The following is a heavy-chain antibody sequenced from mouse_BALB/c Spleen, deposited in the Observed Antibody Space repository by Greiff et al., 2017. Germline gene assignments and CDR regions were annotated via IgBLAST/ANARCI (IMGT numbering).Heavy chain of an antibody. V-gene: IGHV1-84*02. D-gene: IGHD1-1*02. CDR3: ARSNYGPAWFAY. CDR2: IYPGSGNT. J-gene: IGHJ3*01. Sequence: QVQLQQSGPELVKPGASVTISCKASGYTFTDYYINWVKQKPGQGLEWIGWIYPGSGNTKYTAKFTSKATLTVDTSSSTSYMQLSSLTSEDTAVYFCARSNYGPAWFAYWGQGTLVTVSA. CDR1: GYTFTDYY.